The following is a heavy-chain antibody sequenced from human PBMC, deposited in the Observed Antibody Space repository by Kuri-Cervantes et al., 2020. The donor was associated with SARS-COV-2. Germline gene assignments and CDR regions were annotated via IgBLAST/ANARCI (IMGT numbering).Heavy chain of an antibody. Sequence: SVKVSCKASGGTFSSYAISWVRQAPGQGLEWMGGIIPIFGTANYAQKFQGRVTITADESTSTAYMELSSLRSEDTAVYYCARDEGVPVPATTLDSWGQGTLVTVSS. J-gene: IGHJ4*02. CDR3: ARDEGVPVPATTLDS. V-gene: IGHV1-69*13. D-gene: IGHD6-19*01. CDR1: GGTFSSYA. CDR2: IIPIFGTA.